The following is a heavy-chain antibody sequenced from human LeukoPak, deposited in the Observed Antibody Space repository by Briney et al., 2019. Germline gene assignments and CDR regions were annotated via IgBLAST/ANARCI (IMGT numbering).Heavy chain of an antibody. CDR1: GGSISSGGYY. CDR2: IYYSGST. CDR3: ARYQPLLSYFDY. V-gene: IGHV4-31*03. Sequence: SQILSLTCTVSGGSISSGGYYWSWIRQHPGKGLEWIGYIYYSGSTYHNPSLKSRLTISVDTSENQFSLKLSSVTAADTAVYYCARYQPLLSYFDYWGQGTLVTVSS. D-gene: IGHD2-21*02. J-gene: IGHJ4*02.